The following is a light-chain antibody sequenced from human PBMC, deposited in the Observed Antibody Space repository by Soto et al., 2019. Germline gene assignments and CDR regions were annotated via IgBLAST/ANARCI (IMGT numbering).Light chain of an antibody. CDR3: HQYGTSPKT. CDR2: GVS. Sequence: EIVLTQSPGTLSLSPGERATLSSRASQSVSSSYLAWYQHKPGQAPRLLIYGVSSRATGIPDRFSGSGSGTHFTLTISRLEPEDFAVYYCHQYGTSPKTFGQGTKVEIK. CDR1: QSVSSSY. J-gene: IGKJ1*01. V-gene: IGKV3-20*01.